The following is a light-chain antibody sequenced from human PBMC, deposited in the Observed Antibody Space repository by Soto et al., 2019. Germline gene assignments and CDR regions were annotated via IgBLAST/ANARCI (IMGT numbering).Light chain of an antibody. V-gene: IGKV1-5*01. J-gene: IGKJ1*01. CDR2: NAD. Sequence: DIQITQSPSTLSASVGDRVTITCRASQDINRWLAWYQQKPGKAPKILIYNADTLESGVPSRFSGSGYGTEFILTISSLQPDDFATYYCQQFNSYWTFGQGTKVDIK. CDR1: QDINRW. CDR3: QQFNSYWT.